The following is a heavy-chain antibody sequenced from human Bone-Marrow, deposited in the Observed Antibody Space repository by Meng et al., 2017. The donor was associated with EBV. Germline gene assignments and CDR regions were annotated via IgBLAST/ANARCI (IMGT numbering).Heavy chain of an antibody. V-gene: IGHV1-69*06. CDR3: ASESGRGYTPDY. D-gene: IGHD3-10*01. CDR1: GGTFSSDA. J-gene: IGHJ4*02. CDR2: LIPMLGAP. Sequence: QVQLVLSGGEVKKPGSSVKVSCKTSGGTFSSDAISWVQQAPGQGLEWMGGLIPMLGAPNYAQKFQDRVTIIADKSTSIHYMELSSLRSDDTAVYYCASESGRGYTPDYWGRGALVTVSS.